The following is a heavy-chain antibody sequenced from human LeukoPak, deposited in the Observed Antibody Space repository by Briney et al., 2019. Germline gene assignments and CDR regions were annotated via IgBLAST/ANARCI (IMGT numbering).Heavy chain of an antibody. D-gene: IGHD2-8*01. V-gene: IGHV3-23*01. CDR3: AKQYCTNGVCYVYDAFDI. J-gene: IGHJ3*02. Sequence: PGGSLRLSCAASGFTFSSYAMSWVRQAPGKGLEWVSAIRCSGGTTYYADSVKGRFTIYRANAKNTLYLQMNSLRAEDTAVYYCAKQYCTNGVCYVYDAFDIWGQGTMVTVSS. CDR2: IRCSGGTT. CDR1: GFTFSSYA.